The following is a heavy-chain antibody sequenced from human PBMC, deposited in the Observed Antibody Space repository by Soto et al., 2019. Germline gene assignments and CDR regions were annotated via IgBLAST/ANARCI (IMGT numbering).Heavy chain of an antibody. Sequence: PSETLSLTCTVFGGSIRSYYWSWVRRPPGKGLEWIGYVYNSGSTTYSPSFKSRVTISADTSRNQFSLKLTSVTAADTAFYYCARESGGNYGAFDIWGQGTMVT. V-gene: IGHV4-59*01. J-gene: IGHJ3*02. CDR2: VYNSGST. CDR1: GGSIRSYY. CDR3: ARESGGNYGAFDI. D-gene: IGHD1-26*01.